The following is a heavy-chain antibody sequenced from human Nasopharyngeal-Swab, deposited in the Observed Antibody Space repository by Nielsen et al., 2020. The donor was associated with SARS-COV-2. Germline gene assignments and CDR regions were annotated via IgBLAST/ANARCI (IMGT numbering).Heavy chain of an antibody. J-gene: IGHJ4*02. CDR3: AKGGYSGYDSLDY. CDR1: GFTFSSYA. CDR2: IYSGGSST. V-gene: IGHV3-23*03. D-gene: IGHD5-12*01. Sequence: GESLKISCAASGFTFSSYAMSWVCQAPGKGLEWVSVIYSGGSSTYYADSVKGRFTISRDNSKNTLYLQMNSLRAEDTAVYYCAKGGYSGYDSLDYWGQGTLVTVSS.